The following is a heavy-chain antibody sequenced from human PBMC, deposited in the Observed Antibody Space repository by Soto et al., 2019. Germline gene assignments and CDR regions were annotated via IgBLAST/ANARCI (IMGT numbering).Heavy chain of an antibody. CDR3: ARNLMDYVILSGYDNAYYFDY. D-gene: IGHD3-9*01. Sequence: ASVKVSCKASGYTFTSYAMHWVSQAPGQRLEWMGWINAGNGNTKYSQKFQGRLTITRDTSASTAYMELSSLRSEDTAVYYCARNLMDYVILSGYDNAYYFDYWGQGTLDTVSS. CDR1: GYTFTSYA. J-gene: IGHJ4*01. V-gene: IGHV1-3*01. CDR2: INAGNGNT.